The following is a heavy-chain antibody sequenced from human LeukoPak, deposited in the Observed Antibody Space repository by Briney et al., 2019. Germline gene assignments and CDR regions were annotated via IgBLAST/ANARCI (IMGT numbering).Heavy chain of an antibody. CDR1: GGTFSSYA. CDR2: IIPIFGTA. J-gene: IGHJ5*02. Sequence: SVKVSCKASGGTFSSYAISWVRQAPGQGLEWMGGIIPIFGTANYAQKFQGRVTITADKSTSTAYMELSSLRSEDTAVYYCARVNPLSHIGFDPWGKGTLVTVSS. V-gene: IGHV1-69*06. D-gene: IGHD2-21*01. CDR3: ARVNPLSHIGFDP.